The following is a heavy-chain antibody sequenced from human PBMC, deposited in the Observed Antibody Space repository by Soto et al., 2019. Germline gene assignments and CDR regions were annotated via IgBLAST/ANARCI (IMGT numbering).Heavy chain of an antibody. V-gene: IGHV3-30-3*01. J-gene: IGHJ6*02. CDR2: ISYDGSNK. CDR3: AREQLGGRDHNYYYGMDV. CDR1: GFTFSSYA. Sequence: PGGSLRLSCAASGFTFSSYAMHWVRQAPGKGLEWVAVISYDGSNKYYADSVKGRFTISRDNSKNTLYLQMNSLRAEDTAVYYCAREQLGGRDHNYYYGMDVWGQGTTVTVSS. D-gene: IGHD1-1*01.